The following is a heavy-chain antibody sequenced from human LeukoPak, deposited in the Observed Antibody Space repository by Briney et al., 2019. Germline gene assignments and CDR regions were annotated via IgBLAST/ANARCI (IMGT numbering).Heavy chain of an antibody. V-gene: IGHV1-46*01. CDR3: ARAPYDSSGYTSFQH. J-gene: IGHJ1*01. D-gene: IGHD3-22*01. Sequence: ASVKVSCKASGYTFTGYYMHWVRQAPGQGLEWMGIINPSGGSTSYAQKFQGRVTMTRDTSTSTVYMELSSLRSEDTAVYYCARAPYDSSGYTSFQHWGQGTLVTVSS. CDR2: INPSGGST. CDR1: GYTFTGYY.